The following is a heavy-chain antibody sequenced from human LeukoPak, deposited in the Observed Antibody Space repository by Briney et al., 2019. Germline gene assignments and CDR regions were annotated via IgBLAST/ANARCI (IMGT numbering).Heavy chain of an antibody. Sequence: SETLSLTCTVSGGSISSYYWSWIRQPPGKGLEWIGYIYYSGSTNYNPSLKSRVTISVDTSKNQVSLKLSSVTAADTAVYYCARVKQQLETRAFDYWGQGTLVTVSS. CDR3: ARVKQQLETRAFDY. D-gene: IGHD6-13*01. J-gene: IGHJ4*02. V-gene: IGHV4-59*12. CDR1: GGSISSYY. CDR2: IYYSGST.